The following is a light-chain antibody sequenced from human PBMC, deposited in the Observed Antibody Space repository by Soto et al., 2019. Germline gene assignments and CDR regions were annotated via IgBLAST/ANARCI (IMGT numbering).Light chain of an antibody. CDR2: GVS. Sequence: QSALTQPPSASGSPGQSVSISCTGTSSDIGGYNFVSWYQQHPGKAPRLMIYGVSKRPSGVPDRFSGSKSGNTASLTVSGLQAEDEAAYYCSTYAGSNSYVVFGGGTKVTVL. CDR1: SSDIGGYNF. J-gene: IGLJ2*01. V-gene: IGLV2-8*01. CDR3: STYAGSNSYVV.